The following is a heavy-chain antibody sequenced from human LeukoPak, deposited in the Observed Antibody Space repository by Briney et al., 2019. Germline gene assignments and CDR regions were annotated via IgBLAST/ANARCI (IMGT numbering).Heavy chain of an antibody. V-gene: IGHV3-48*01. D-gene: IGHD3-10*01. CDR3: ARDWMVVRGVIIH. J-gene: IGHJ4*02. CDR1: GFTFSSYS. CDR2: ISSSSSTI. Sequence: GGTLRLSCAASGFTFSSYSMNWVRQAPGKGLEWVSYISSSSSTIYYADSVKGRFTISRDNAKNSLYLQMNSLRAEDTAVYYCARDWMVVRGVIIHWGQGTLVTVSS.